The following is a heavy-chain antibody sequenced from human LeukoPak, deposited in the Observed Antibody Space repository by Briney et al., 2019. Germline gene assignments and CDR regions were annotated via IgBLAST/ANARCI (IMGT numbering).Heavy chain of an antibody. D-gene: IGHD6-19*01. J-gene: IGHJ4*02. Sequence: KFQGRVTITRDTSASTAYMELSSLRSEDTAVYYCASRFNSAWYAFDYWGQGTLVTVSS. CDR3: ASRFNSAWYAFDY. V-gene: IGHV1-3*01.